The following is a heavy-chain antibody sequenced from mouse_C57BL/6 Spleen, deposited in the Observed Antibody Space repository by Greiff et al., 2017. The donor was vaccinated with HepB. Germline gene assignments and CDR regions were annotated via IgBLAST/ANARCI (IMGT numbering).Heavy chain of an antibody. J-gene: IGHJ4*01. V-gene: IGHV1-81*01. CDR1: GYTFTSYG. CDR3: ARSGLRQYLRGYAMDY. Sequence: QVQLQQSGAEQARPGASVKLSCKASGYTFTSYGISWVKQRTGQGLEWIGEIYPRSGNTYYNEKFKGKATLTADKSSSTAYMELRSLTSEDSAVYFCARSGLRQYLRGYAMDYWGQGTSVTVSS. D-gene: IGHD1-1*01. CDR2: IYPRSGNT.